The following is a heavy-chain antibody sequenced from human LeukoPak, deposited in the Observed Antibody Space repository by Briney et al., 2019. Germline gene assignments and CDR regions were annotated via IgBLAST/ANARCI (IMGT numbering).Heavy chain of an antibody. CDR2: IYYSGST. J-gene: IGHJ5*02. Sequence: PSETLSLTCTVSGGSISSSSYYWGWIRQPPGKGLEWIGSIYYSGSTYYNPSLRSRVTISVDTSKNQFSLKLSSVTAADTAVYYCARHGNSNYVSWLDPWGQGTLVTVSS. CDR1: GGSISSSSYY. V-gene: IGHV4-39*01. CDR3: ARHGNSNYVSWLDP. D-gene: IGHD4-11*01.